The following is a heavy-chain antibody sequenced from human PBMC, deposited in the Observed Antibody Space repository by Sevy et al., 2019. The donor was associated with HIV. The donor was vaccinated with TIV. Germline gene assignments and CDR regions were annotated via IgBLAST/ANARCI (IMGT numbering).Heavy chain of an antibody. CDR2: IKVDGSEK. D-gene: IGHD2-2*01. Sequence: GGSLRLSCAVSGFTFRSYWMSWVRQAPGKGLEWVAHIKVDGSEKYHVDSVKGRFTISRDNAKNSVFLQMNSLRVEDTAGYYCARDCSSTSCLWGLDVWGQGTAVTVSS. CDR1: GFTFRSYW. V-gene: IGHV3-7*03. J-gene: IGHJ6*02. CDR3: ARDCSSTSCLWGLDV.